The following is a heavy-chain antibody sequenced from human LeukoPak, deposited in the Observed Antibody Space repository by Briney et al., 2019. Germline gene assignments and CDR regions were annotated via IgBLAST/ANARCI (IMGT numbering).Heavy chain of an antibody. J-gene: IGHJ4*02. V-gene: IGHV3-7*01. CDR1: AFTFSNYW. D-gene: IGHD4-23*01. CDR3: ARDRGYSTFDY. CDR2: IKEDGSGI. Sequence: GFLRLSCAASAFTFSNYWMSWVRQAPGKGLERVANIKEDGSGINYVDSVKGRFTISRDNAKNSLYLQMNSLRVDDTAVYYCARDRGYSTFDYWGQGTLVTVSS.